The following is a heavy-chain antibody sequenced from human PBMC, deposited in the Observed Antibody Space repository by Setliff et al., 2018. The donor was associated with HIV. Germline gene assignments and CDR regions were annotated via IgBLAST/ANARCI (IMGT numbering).Heavy chain of an antibody. D-gene: IGHD1-26*01. V-gene: IGHV3-74*01. CDR3: AANIMGLSPEDF. CDR1: GYTLTEVS. Sequence: SGYTLTEVSMHWVRQAPGKGLVWVSRSGPDGSDTNYADFVKGRFIISRDNARNMLYLQLNSLRAEDTAVYYCAANIMGLSPEDFWGQGTLVTVSS. CDR2: SGPDGSDT. J-gene: IGHJ4*02.